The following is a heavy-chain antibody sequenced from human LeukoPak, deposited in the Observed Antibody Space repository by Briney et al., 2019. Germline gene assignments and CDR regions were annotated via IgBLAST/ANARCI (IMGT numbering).Heavy chain of an antibody. V-gene: IGHV3-7*05. CDR1: GFTFSTYW. D-gene: IGHD3-22*01. J-gene: IGHJ4*02. Sequence: PRGSLRLSCAASGFTFSTYWMSWVRQAPGKGLEWVANIKQDGSEKYYVDSVKGRFTISRDNAKNSLYLQMNSLRVEDTAVYYCARDGLGVVGRSGYYYGPPHFDYWGQGTLVTVSS. CDR2: IKQDGSEK. CDR3: ARDGLGVVGRSGYYYGPPHFDY.